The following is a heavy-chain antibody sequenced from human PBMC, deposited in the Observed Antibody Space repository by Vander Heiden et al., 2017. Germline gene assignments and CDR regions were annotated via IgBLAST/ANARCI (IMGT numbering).Heavy chain of an antibody. Sequence: EVQLVESGGGFVQPGGSLRLSCAASGFTFSSYWMHWVRQAPGKGLVWVSRINSDGSSTSYADSVKGRFTISRDNAKNTLYLQMNSLRAEDTAVYYCARTYDWNYYYYGMDVWGQGTTVTVSS. D-gene: IGHD3-16*01. CDR2: INSDGSST. V-gene: IGHV3-74*01. J-gene: IGHJ6*02. CDR1: GFTFSSYW. CDR3: ARTYDWNYYYYGMDV.